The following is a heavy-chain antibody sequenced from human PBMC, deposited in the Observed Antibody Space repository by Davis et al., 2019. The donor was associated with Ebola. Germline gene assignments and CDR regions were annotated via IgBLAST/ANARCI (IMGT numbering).Heavy chain of an antibody. CDR3: ARGKQTEVLRFLEWLTEYYFDY. J-gene: IGHJ4*02. D-gene: IGHD3-3*01. Sequence: MPSETLSLTCSVSGASINGYYWSWIRQPPGKGLEWIGEINHSGSTNYNPSLKSRVTISVDTSKNQFSLKLSSVTAADTAVYYCARGKQTEVLRFLEWLTEYYFDYWGQGTLVTVSS. V-gene: IGHV4-34*01. CDR1: GASINGYY. CDR2: INHSGST.